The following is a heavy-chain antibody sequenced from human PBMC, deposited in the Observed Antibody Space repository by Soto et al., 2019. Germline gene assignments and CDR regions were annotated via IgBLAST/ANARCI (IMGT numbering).Heavy chain of an antibody. CDR3: ARDIVVVVADYYGMDV. CDR1: GYTFTSYD. V-gene: IGHV1-8*01. J-gene: IGHJ6*02. D-gene: IGHD2-15*01. CDR2: MNPNSGNT. Sequence: QVQLVQSGAEVKQPGASVKVSCKASGYTFTSYDINWVRQATGQGLEWMGWMNPNSGNTGYAQKFQGRVTMTRNTSISTAYMELSSLRSEDTAVYYCARDIVVVVADYYGMDVWGQGTTVTVSS.